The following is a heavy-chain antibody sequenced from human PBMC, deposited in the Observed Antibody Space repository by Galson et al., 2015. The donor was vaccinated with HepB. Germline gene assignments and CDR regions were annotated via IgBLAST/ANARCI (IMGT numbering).Heavy chain of an antibody. CDR3: ARLLWFVESYDAFDI. CDR1: GFTFDDYA. CDR2: ISWNSGGI. D-gene: IGHD3-10*01. Sequence: CAASGFTFDDYAMHWVRQAPGKGLEWVSGISWNSGGIAYADSVKGRFTISRDNAKNSLYLQMNSLRAEDTAFYYCARLLWFVESYDAFDIWGQGTMVTVSS. V-gene: IGHV3-9*01. J-gene: IGHJ3*02.